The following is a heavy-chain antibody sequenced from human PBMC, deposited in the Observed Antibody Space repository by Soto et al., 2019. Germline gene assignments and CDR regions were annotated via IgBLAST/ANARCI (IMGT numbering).Heavy chain of an antibody. D-gene: IGHD6-13*01. V-gene: IGHV3-48*02. Sequence: PGGCLRLSCAAAGFIFSDYTMTWVRQAPGRGLEFVSHISSSGDAIFYAESVKGRFTVSRDNAKNSLYLQMNSLRDDDTAVYFCARDHGGSTWFVGVYYFFGMDVWGQGTAVTVSS. J-gene: IGHJ6*02. CDR2: ISSSGDAI. CDR1: GFIFSDYT. CDR3: ARDHGGSTWFVGVYYFFGMDV.